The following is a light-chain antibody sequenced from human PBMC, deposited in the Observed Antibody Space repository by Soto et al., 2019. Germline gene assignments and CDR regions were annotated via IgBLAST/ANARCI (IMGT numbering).Light chain of an antibody. CDR2: GAS. Sequence: EIVLTQSPGTLSLSPGDRATLSCRASQTVSNNYLAWCQQKPGQAPRVIMYGASRRATGIPDRFSGSASGTDFTLTINRLEPEDFAVYYCQLYGISPHFGQGTRLEIK. CDR3: QLYGISPH. J-gene: IGKJ5*01. CDR1: QTVSNNY. V-gene: IGKV3-20*01.